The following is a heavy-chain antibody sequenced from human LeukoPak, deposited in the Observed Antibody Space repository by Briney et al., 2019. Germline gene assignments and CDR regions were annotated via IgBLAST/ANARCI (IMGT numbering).Heavy chain of an antibody. Sequence: PGGSLRLSCAASGFYFRNYAMTWVRQAPGKGLEWVSGISNGGVATYYADSVKGRFTVSRDNSKNTLYLQMNSLRADDTAIYYCAKGPDKYCTAGSCYGASWGQGTLVTVSS. V-gene: IGHV3-23*01. J-gene: IGHJ5*02. CDR1: GFYFRNYA. D-gene: IGHD2-15*01. CDR3: AKGPDKYCTAGSCYGAS. CDR2: ISNGGVAT.